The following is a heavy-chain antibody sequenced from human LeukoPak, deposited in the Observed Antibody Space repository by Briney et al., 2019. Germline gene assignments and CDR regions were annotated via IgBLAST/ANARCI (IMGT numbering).Heavy chain of an antibody. CDR3: ATRSSSWSHGMDV. V-gene: IGHV4-34*01. CDR2: INHSGST. J-gene: IGHJ6*02. CDR1: GGSFSGYY. D-gene: IGHD6-13*01. Sequence: SETLSLTCAVYGGSFSGYYWSWIRQPPGKGLEWIGKINHSGSTNYNPSLKSRVTISVDTSKNQFSLRLRSVTAAQTAAYYCATRSSSWSHGMDVWGQGTTVTVSS.